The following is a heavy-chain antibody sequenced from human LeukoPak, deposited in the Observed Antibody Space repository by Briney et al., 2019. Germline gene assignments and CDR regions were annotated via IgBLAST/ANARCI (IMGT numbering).Heavy chain of an antibody. CDR3: ASDPGGSGWSIVGASESVFDY. D-gene: IGHD1-26*01. CDR2: ISSSGSTI. J-gene: IGHJ4*02. V-gene: IGHV3-11*04. CDR1: GFTFSDYY. Sequence: GGSLRLSCAASGFTFSDYYMSWIRQAPGKGLEWVSYISSSGSTIYYADSVKGRFTISRDNAKNSLYLQMNSLRAEDTAVYYCASDPGGSGWSIVGASESVFDYWGQGTLVTVSS.